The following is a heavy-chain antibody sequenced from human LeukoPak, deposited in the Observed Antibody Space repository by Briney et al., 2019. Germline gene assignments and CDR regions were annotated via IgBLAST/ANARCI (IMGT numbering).Heavy chain of an antibody. V-gene: IGHV4-39*01. CDR3: ARAARLIAVAGRGGWFDP. J-gene: IGHJ5*02. CDR1: GGSIISSSYC. D-gene: IGHD6-19*01. Sequence: SETLSLTCTVSGGSIISSSYCWGWIRQPPGKGLEWIGSVYYSATTSYNPSLKSRVNISVDTSSNQFSPKLSSVTAADTAVYYCARAARLIAVAGRGGWFDPWGQGTLVTVSS. CDR2: VYYSATT.